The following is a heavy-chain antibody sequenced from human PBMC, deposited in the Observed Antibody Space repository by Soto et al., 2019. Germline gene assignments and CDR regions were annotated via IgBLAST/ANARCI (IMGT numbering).Heavy chain of an antibody. CDR1: GFTFSSYA. D-gene: IGHD3-22*01. CDR3: AKVGYDADYYGMDV. Sequence: PGGSLRLSCAASGFTFSSYAMSWVRQAPGKGLEWVSAISGSGGSKYYADSVKGRFTISRDNSKNTLYLQMNSLRAEDTAVYYCAKVGYDADYYGMDVWGQGTTVTVSS. V-gene: IGHV3-23*01. J-gene: IGHJ6*02. CDR2: ISGSGGSK.